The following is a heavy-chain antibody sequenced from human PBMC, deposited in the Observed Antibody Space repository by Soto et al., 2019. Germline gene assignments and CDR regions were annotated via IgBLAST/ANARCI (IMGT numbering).Heavy chain of an antibody. V-gene: IGHV4-30-4*01. Sequence: PSETRSLTCSVSGGSINTGDFYWSWIRHSPETGLEWIGHIYYNVRTDYNPSLASRISISMDTSTNHFSLKVTSVSAADTAVYFCARNHWPRWGGQSDHGMDVWGKGNTVTVSA. CDR3: ARNHWPRWGGQSDHGMDV. J-gene: IGHJ6*04. D-gene: IGHD3-3*01. CDR2: IYYNVRT. CDR1: GGSINTGDFY.